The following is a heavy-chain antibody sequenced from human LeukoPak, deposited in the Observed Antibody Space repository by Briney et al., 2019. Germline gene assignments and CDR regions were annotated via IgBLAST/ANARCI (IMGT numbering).Heavy chain of an antibody. Sequence: GASVKVSCKASGYTFTANYMHWVRQAPGQGLEWMGWINPNSGGTKCAQNFQGRVTMTRDTSISTAYMELSGLRSDDTAVYYCATARDSIAALYYAIDVWGQGTRSPSP. CDR2: INPNSGGT. D-gene: IGHD6-13*01. V-gene: IGHV1-2*02. CDR1: GYTFTANY. CDR3: ATARDSIAALYYAIDV. J-gene: IGHJ6*02.